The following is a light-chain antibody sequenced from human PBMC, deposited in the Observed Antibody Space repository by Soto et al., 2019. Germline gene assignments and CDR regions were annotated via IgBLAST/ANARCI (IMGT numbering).Light chain of an antibody. Sequence: AIRMTQSPSSFSASTGDRVTITCRASQGISSYLAWYQQKPGKAPKLLIYAASTLQSGVPSRFSGSGSGTDFTLTISCLQSEDFATYYWQQYYSYPFTFGGGTKVEIK. CDR3: QQYYSYPFT. V-gene: IGKV1-8*01. J-gene: IGKJ4*01. CDR2: AAS. CDR1: QGISSY.